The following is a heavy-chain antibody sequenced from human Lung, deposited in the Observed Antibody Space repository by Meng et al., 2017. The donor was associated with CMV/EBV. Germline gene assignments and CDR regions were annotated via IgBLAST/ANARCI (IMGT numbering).Heavy chain of an antibody. D-gene: IGHD6-19*01. Sequence: GEXXKISCAASGFSFSSYWMHWVRQAPGRGLVWVAHINNDGSSTTYADSVKGRFTISRDNAKNTVFLQMHSLGVEDTAVYYCARDSIVVPDRIYYYAMDVWXHGTTVTVSS. CDR2: INNDGSST. V-gene: IGHV3-74*01. CDR1: GFSFSSYW. CDR3: ARDSIVVPDRIYYYAMDV. J-gene: IGHJ6*02.